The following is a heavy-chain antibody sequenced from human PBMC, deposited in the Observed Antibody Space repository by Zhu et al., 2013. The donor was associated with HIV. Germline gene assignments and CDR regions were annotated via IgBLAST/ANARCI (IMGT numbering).Heavy chain of an antibody. CDR3: ARVRSLSGAFDL. V-gene: IGHV1-18*01. D-gene: IGHD3-10*01. Sequence: QVQLVQSGAEVRKPGSSVKVSCKAFGYTFSNYGITWVRQAPGQGLEWMGWIRSSPANTKYAQKFQGRVIMTTDTSTRAAYLELGSLRSDDSAVYYCARVRSLSGAFDLWGQGTMVTVSS. CDR1: GYTFSNYG. CDR2: IRSSPANT. J-gene: IGHJ3*01.